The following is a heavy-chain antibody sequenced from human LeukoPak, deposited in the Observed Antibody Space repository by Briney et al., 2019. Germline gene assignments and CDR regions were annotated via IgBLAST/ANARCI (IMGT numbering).Heavy chain of an antibody. CDR2: IGTAGDT. CDR1: GFTFSSYD. Sequence: PGGSLRLSCAASGFTFSSYDMHWVRQATGKGLEWVSAIGTAGDTYYPGSVKGRFTISRENAKNSLYLQMNSLRAGDTAVYYCARAGYYYDSSGYYYLVLDYWGQGTLVTVSS. CDR3: ARAGYYYDSSGYYYLVLDY. J-gene: IGHJ4*02. V-gene: IGHV3-13*01. D-gene: IGHD3-22*01.